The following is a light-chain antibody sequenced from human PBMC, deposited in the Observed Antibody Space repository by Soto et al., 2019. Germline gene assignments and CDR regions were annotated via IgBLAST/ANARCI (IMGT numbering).Light chain of an antibody. CDR2: AAS. V-gene: IGKV1-39*01. J-gene: IGKJ4*01. CDR3: QQSYRTPLT. CDR1: QSISIY. Sequence: DIQMTQSPSSLSASVGDTVTITCRASQSISIYLNWYQQKPGKAPSLLIYAASSLQNWVPSRFSGSGSGTDFTLTISSLQREDFATYYCQQSYRTPLTFGGGTKVEIK.